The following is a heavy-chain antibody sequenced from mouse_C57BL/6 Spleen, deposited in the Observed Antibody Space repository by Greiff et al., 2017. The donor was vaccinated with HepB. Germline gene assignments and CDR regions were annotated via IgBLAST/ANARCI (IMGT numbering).Heavy chain of an antibody. V-gene: IGHV1-18*01. J-gene: IGHJ4*01. CDR3: ARRDYSNYFYYAMDY. D-gene: IGHD2-5*01. CDR2: INPNNGGT. Sequence: VQLQQSGPELVKPGASVKIPCKASGYTFTDYNMDWVKQSHGKSLEWIGDINPNNGGTIYNQKFKGKATLTVDKSSSTAYMELRSLTSEDTAVYYCARRDYSNYFYYAMDYWGQGTSVTVSS. CDR1: GYTFTDYN.